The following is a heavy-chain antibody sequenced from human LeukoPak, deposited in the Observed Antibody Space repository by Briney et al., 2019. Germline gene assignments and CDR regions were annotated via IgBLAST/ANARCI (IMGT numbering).Heavy chain of an antibody. V-gene: IGHV4-34*01. D-gene: IGHD1-26*01. CDR3: ARRGGYSGSYYYFDY. CDR1: DGSFNAYY. CDR2: INPTGST. Sequence: SETLSLTCGVYDGSFNAYYWNWIRQAPGKGLEWIGEINPTGSTNYSPSLQRRITISLDTSKNQFSLKLSSVTAADTAVYYCARRGGYSGSYYYFDYWGQGTLVTVSS. J-gene: IGHJ4*02.